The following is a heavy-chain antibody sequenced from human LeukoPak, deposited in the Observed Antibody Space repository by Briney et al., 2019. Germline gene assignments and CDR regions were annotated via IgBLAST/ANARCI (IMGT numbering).Heavy chain of an antibody. V-gene: IGHV3-11*04. D-gene: IGHD3-10*01. CDR3: ARDKNDLGITMVRGVIFDY. J-gene: IGHJ4*02. Sequence: KSGGSLRLSCAASGFTFSDYYMSWIRQAPGKGLEWVSYISSSGSTIYYADSVKGRFTISRDNAKNSLYLQMNSLRAEDTAVYYCARDKNDLGITMVRGVIFDYWGQGTLVTVSS. CDR1: GFTFSDYY. CDR2: ISSSGSTI.